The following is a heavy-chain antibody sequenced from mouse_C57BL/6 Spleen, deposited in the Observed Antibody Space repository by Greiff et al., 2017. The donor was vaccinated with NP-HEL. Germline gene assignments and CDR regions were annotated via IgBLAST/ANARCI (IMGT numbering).Heavy chain of an antibody. CDR1: GYTFTSYW. D-gene: IGHD1-1*01. J-gene: IGHJ3*01. CDR3: AGLNYYGSSPGAY. CDR2: IDPSDSET. V-gene: IGHV1-52*01. Sequence: VQLQQPGAELVRPGSSVKLSCKASGYTFTSYWMHWVKQRPIQGLEWIGNIDPSDSETHYNQKFKDKATLTVDKSSSTAYMQLSSLTSEDSAVYYCAGLNYYGSSPGAYWGQGTLVTVSA.